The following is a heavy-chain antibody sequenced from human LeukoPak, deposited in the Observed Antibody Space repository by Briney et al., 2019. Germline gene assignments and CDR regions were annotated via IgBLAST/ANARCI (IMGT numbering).Heavy chain of an antibody. CDR2: FDPEDGET. CDR3: ATVGIGWALDY. Sequence: KLLNKVPGYSLTGISMDWVREVPGTVLEWMGGFDPEDGETIYAQKFQGRVTMTEDTSTDKAYIELSSLRSEDTAVYYCATVGIGWALDYWGQGTLVTVSS. V-gene: IGHV1-24*01. CDR1: GYSLTGIS. D-gene: IGHD6-19*01. J-gene: IGHJ4*02.